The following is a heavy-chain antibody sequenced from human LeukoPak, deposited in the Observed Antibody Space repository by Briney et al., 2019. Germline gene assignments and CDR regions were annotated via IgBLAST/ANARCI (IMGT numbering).Heavy chain of an antibody. V-gene: IGHV1-2*02. CDR3: ARGPNHYYYMDV. D-gene: IGHD2-8*01. J-gene: IGHJ6*03. CDR2: INPDGDVT. Sequence: ASVRVSYKASGYSFTVYYLHCVRQAPGQGLEWMGWINPDGDVTKSAQRFQDRVTMTADKSINTVYMELSRLTSDDTAVYFCARGPNHYYYMDVWGTGTTVTVSS. CDR1: GYSFTVYY.